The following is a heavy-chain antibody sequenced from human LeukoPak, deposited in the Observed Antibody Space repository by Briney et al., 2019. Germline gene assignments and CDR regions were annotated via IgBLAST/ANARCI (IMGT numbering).Heavy chain of an antibody. CDR1: GFTFSSYA. CDR3: ARGGGNPHYYYGMDV. Sequence: GRSLRLSCAASGFTFSSYAMHWVRQAPGKGLEWVAVISYDGSNKYYADSVKGLFTISRDNSKNTLYLQMNSLRAEDTAVYYCARGGGNPHYYYGMDVWGQGTTVTVSS. V-gene: IGHV3-30-3*01. CDR2: ISYDGSNK. J-gene: IGHJ6*02. D-gene: IGHD4-23*01.